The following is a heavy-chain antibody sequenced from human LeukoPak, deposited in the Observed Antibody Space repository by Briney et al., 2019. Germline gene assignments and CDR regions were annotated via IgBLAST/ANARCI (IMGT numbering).Heavy chain of an antibody. CDR3: AKAGWEVSSSYHTYYFDS. Sequence: LSGGPLTLPCAASGFTFNRYAMGCLRQAPGKGLEGVSTITASGTNTYYADSVNGRFTISRDSSKNTLYLQLNRLRADDTAVYDCAKAGWEVSSSYHTYYFDSWGQGTLVTVSS. CDR2: ITASGTNT. V-gene: IGHV3-23*01. J-gene: IGHJ4*02. D-gene: IGHD5/OR15-5a*01. CDR1: GFTFNRYA.